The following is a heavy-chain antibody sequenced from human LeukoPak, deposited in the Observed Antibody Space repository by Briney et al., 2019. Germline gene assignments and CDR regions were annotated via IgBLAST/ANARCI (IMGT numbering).Heavy chain of an antibody. Sequence: ASETLSLTCTVSGGSIDSGGYYWSWIRQHPGKGLEWIGYIYYSGSTNYSPSLRSRVTISVDTSKNQFSLKLSSVTAADTAVYYCARLPEKGPVQHWGQGTLVTVSS. J-gene: IGHJ1*01. CDR2: IYYSGST. V-gene: IGHV4-31*03. CDR3: ARLPEKGPVQH. CDR1: GGSIDSGGYY.